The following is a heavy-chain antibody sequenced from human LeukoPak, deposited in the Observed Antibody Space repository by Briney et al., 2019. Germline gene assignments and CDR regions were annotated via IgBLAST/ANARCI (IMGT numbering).Heavy chain of an antibody. Sequence: SETLSLTCAVYGGSFSGYYWSWIRQPPGKGLEWIGSIYYSGSTYYNPSLKSRVTISVDTSKNHFSLKLSSVTAADTAVYYCARVGRRGFFDYWGQGSLVTVSS. D-gene: IGHD3-16*01. J-gene: IGHJ4*02. CDR2: IYYSGST. CDR3: ARVGRRGFFDY. CDR1: GGSFSGYY. V-gene: IGHV4-34*01.